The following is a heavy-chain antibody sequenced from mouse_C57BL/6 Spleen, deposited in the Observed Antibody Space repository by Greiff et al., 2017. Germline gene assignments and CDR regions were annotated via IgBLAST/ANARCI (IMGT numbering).Heavy chain of an antibody. Sequence: VQLQESGPELVKPGASVKISCKASGYAFSSSWVNWVKQRPGKGLEWIGRIYPGDGDTNYNGKFKGKATMTADKYSSTAYMQLSSLTSEDSAVYFYARTFDYWGQGTTLTVSS. J-gene: IGHJ2*01. CDR2: IYPGDGDT. CDR3: ARTFDY. V-gene: IGHV1-82*01. CDR1: GYAFSSSW.